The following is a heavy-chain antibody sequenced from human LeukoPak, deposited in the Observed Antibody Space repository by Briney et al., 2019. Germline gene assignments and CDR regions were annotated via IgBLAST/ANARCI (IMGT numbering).Heavy chain of an antibody. CDR3: ARVHSSGWYLNIVFDY. V-gene: IGHV4-34*01. J-gene: IGHJ4*02. CDR2: INHSGST. D-gene: IGHD6-19*01. Sequence: TSETLSLTCAVYGGSFSGYYWSWIRQPPGKGLEWIGEINHSGSTNYNPSLKSRVTISVDTSKNQFSLKLSSVTAADTAVYYCARVHSSGWYLNIVFDYWGQGTLVTVSS. CDR1: GGSFSGYY.